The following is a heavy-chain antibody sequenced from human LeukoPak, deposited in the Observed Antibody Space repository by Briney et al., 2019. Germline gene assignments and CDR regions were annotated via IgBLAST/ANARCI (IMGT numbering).Heavy chain of an antibody. Sequence: GGSLRLSCAASGFTFSSYWMSWVRQAPGKGLEWVANIKQDGSEKYYVDSVKGRFTISRDNAKNSLYLQMNSLRAEDTAVYYCAREYSSGWYVSYYYYYMDVWGKGTTVTVSS. CDR2: IKQDGSEK. CDR3: AREYSSGWYVSYYYYYMDV. D-gene: IGHD6-19*01. V-gene: IGHV3-7*01. CDR1: GFTFSSYW. J-gene: IGHJ6*03.